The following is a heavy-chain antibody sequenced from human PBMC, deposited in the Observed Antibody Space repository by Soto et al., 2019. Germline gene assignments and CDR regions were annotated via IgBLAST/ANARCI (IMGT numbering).Heavy chain of an antibody. CDR2: IYYSGST. CDR3: ARDRSSGWPDY. Sequence: PSETLSLTCTVSGGSISSYYWSWIRQPPGKGLEWIGYIYYSGSTNYNPSLKSRVTISVDTSKNQFSLKLSSVTAADTAVYYCARDRSSGWPDYWGQGTLVTVSS. D-gene: IGHD6-19*01. CDR1: GGSISSYY. J-gene: IGHJ4*02. V-gene: IGHV4-59*01.